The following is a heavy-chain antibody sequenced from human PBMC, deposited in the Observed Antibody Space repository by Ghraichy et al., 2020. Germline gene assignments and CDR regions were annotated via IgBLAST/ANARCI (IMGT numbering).Heavy chain of an antibody. Sequence: ETLSLTCAASDFTFGSYSMSWVRQAPGKGLEWVSSISGDSAYIYYADSVKGRFTISRDNSRSTLYLQMNNMRAEDTALYYCAKHDHGVDRSYDYWGQGTLVTVSS. V-gene: IGHV3-23*01. CDR2: ISGDSAYI. CDR3: AKHDHGVDRSYDY. D-gene: IGHD4/OR15-4a*01. J-gene: IGHJ4*02. CDR1: DFTFGSYS.